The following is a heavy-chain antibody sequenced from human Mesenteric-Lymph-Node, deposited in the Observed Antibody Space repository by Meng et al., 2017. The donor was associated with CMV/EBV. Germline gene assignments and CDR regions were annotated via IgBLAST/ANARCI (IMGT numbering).Heavy chain of an antibody. CDR1: GFRFSDYA. Sequence: GESLKISCAASGFRFSDYAMNWVRQAPGKGLEWVSYISSGSLTIHYTDSVKGRFTISRDNAKNLLYLQMNSLRVEDTAVYYCARGVARPRDWFDSWGRGTLVTVSS. J-gene: IGHJ5*01. D-gene: IGHD5-12*01. CDR2: ISSGSLTI. CDR3: ARGVARPRDWFDS. V-gene: IGHV3-48*04.